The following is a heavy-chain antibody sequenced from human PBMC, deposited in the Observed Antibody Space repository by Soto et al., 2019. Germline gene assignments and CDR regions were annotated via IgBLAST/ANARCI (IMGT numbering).Heavy chain of an antibody. Sequence: EVQLVESGGGLVKPGGSLRLSCAASGFTFSSYSMNWVRQAPGKGLEWVSSISSSSSYIYYADSVKGRFTISRDNAKNSLYLQKNSLRAEDTAVYYCARGPCSGGSCYGDYWGQGTLVTVSS. J-gene: IGHJ4*02. V-gene: IGHV3-21*01. CDR1: GFTFSSYS. D-gene: IGHD2-15*01. CDR3: ARGPCSGGSCYGDY. CDR2: ISSSSSYI.